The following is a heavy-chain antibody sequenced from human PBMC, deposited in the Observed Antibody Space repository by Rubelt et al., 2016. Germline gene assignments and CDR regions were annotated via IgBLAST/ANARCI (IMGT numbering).Heavy chain of an antibody. Sequence: QVQLVQSGAEVKKPGASVKVSCKASGYTFTSYGISWVRQAPGQGLEWMGWISAYNGNTNYAQKLQGRVTLTTETSTSTAYMGRRSLRADDTAVYYCARDRIRMAARQGWYFDLWGRGTLVTVSS. CDR1: GYTFTSYG. D-gene: IGHD6-6*01. J-gene: IGHJ2*01. CDR2: ISAYNGNT. V-gene: IGHV1-18*01. CDR3: ARDRIRMAARQGWYFDL.